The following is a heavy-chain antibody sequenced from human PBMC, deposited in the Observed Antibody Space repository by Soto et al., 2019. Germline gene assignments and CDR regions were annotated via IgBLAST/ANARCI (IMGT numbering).Heavy chain of an antibody. CDR3: ARVLGGGFGRHKPPGY. J-gene: IGHJ4*02. V-gene: IGHV1-2*02. CDR1: GYTFTGYY. CDR2: INPNSGGT. D-gene: IGHD3-10*01. Sequence: QVQLVQSGAEVKKPGASVKVSCKASGYTFTGYYMHWVRQAPGQGLEWMGWINPNSGGTNYAQKFQGRVTMTRDTSISTAYMELSRLRSDDTAVYYCARVLGGGFGRHKPPGYWGQGTLVTVSS.